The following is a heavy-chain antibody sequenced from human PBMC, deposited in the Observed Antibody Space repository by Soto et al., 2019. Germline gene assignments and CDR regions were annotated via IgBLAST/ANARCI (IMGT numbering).Heavy chain of an antibody. CDR2: IYWNDDK. CDR1: GFSLSTSGVG. D-gene: IGHD6-13*01. J-gene: IGHJ4*02. Sequence: GPTLVNPTQTLTLTCTFSGFSLSTSGVGVGWIRQPPGKALEWLALIYWNDDKRYSPSLKSRLTITKDTSKNRVVLTMTNMDPVDTATYYCAHRPSTVIAAARDSYYFDYWGQGTLVTVSS. CDR3: AHRPSTVIAAARDSYYFDY. V-gene: IGHV2-5*01.